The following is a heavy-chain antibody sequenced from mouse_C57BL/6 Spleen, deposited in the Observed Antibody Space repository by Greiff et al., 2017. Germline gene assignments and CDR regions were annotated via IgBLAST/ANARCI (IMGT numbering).Heavy chain of an antibody. CDR1: GYTFTSYW. CDR3: ARGGVTTRFDY. V-gene: IGHV1-52*01. J-gene: IGHJ2*01. D-gene: IGHD2-2*01. Sequence: QVHVKQPGAELVRPGSSVSLSCTASGYTFTSYWMHWVKQRPLQGLEWIGNIDPSDSATHYNQKFKDKATLTVDQSASTAYMQLSSLTSEDSAVYYFARGGVTTRFDYWGQGTTLTVSS. CDR2: IDPSDSAT.